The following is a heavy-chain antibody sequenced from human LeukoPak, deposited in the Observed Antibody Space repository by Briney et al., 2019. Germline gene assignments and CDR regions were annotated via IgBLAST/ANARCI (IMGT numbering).Heavy chain of an antibody. CDR2: IRGKTNSYAT. D-gene: IGHD3-10*01. CDR1: GFTFSDSA. J-gene: IGHJ4*02. V-gene: IGHV3-73*01. CDR3: STGFGDE. Sequence: GGSLRLSCAASGFTFSDSAMNWVRQASGKGLEWVGHIRGKTNSYATAYAASVRGRFTISRDDSKNTAYLQMNSLKTEDTAVYYCSTGFGDEWGQGTLVTVSS.